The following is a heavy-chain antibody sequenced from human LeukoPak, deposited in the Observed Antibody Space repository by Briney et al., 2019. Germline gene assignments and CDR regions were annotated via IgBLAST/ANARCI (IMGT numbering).Heavy chain of an antibody. V-gene: IGHV4-4*07. CDR1: GGSISSYY. CDR3: ASEGVGGPPSYYYYYMDV. Sequence: SETLSLTCTVSGGSISSYYWSWIRQPAGKGLEWIGRIYTSGSTNYNPSLKSRVTISVDKSKNQFSLKLSSVTAADTAVYYCASEGVGGPPSYYYYYMDVWGKGTTVTVSS. CDR2: IYTSGST. J-gene: IGHJ6*03. D-gene: IGHD1-26*01.